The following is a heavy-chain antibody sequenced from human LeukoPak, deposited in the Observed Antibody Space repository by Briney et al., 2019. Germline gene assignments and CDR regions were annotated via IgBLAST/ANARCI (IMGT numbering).Heavy chain of an antibody. V-gene: IGHV4-59*01. CDR1: GGSISSYY. D-gene: IGHD6-6*01. Sequence: SETLSLTCTVSGGSISSYYWSWIRQPPGKGLEWIGYIYYSGGTNYNPSLKSRVTISVDTSKNQFSLKLSSVTAADTAVYYCARDSSSLGMDVWGQGTTVTVSS. CDR2: IYYSGGT. J-gene: IGHJ6*02. CDR3: ARDSSSLGMDV.